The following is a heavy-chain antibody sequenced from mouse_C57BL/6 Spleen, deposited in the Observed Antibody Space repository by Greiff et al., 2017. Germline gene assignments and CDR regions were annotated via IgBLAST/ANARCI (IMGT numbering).Heavy chain of an antibody. CDR1: GYTFADYY. CDR3: ARRGGLLLRSPWDY. Sequence: EVQLQQSGPVLVKPGASVKMSCKASGYTFADYYMNWVKQSHGKSLEWIGVINPYNGGTSYNQKFKGKATLTVDKSSSTAYMGLNSLTSEDSAVYYCARRGGLLLRSPWDYWGQGTTLTGSS. J-gene: IGHJ2*01. D-gene: IGHD1-1*01. V-gene: IGHV1-19*01. CDR2: INPYNGGT.